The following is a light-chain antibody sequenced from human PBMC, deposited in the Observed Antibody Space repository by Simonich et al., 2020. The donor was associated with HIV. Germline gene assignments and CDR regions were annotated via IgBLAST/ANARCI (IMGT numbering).Light chain of an antibody. CDR3: QQYKKWPPTWT. CDR1: QSVSSN. CDR2: GAS. V-gene: IGKV3-15*01. Sequence: EIVMTQSPATLSVSPGERATLSCRASQSVSSNLAWYQQKPGQAPRLLIYGASTRATVIPARFSGSGSGTEFTLTSSSLQSEDFGVYYCQQYKKWPPTWTFGQGTKVEIK. J-gene: IGKJ1*01.